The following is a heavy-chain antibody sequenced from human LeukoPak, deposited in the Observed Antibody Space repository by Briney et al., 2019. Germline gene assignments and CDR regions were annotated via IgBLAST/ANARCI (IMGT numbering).Heavy chain of an antibody. CDR1: GFTFSSYE. D-gene: IGHD3-10*01. CDR3: ARDMSLLWFGDPFDY. J-gene: IGHJ4*02. CDR2: ISSSSSIL. V-gene: IGHV3-48*03. Sequence: QPGGSLRLSCAASGFTFSSYEMNWVRQAPGKGLEWISYISSSSSILYYADSVKGRFTVSRDNARNSLYLQMNSLRDEDTAVYYCARDMSLLWFGDPFDYWGQGTLVTVSS.